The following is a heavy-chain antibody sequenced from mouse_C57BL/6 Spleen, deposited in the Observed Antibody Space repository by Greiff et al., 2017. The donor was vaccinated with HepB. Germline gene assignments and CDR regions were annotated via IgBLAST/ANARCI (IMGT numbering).Heavy chain of an antibody. D-gene: IGHD1-1*01. CDR2: IYPGDGDT. V-gene: IGHV1-82*01. J-gene: IGHJ1*03. Sequence: VQLQQSGPELVKPGASVKISCKASGYAFSSSWMNWVKQRPGKGLEWIGQIYPGDGDTNYNGKFKGKATLTADKSSSTAYMQLSSLTSEDSAVYFCARSPITTVVEGYFDVWGTGTTVTVSS. CDR1: GYAFSSSW. CDR3: ARSPITTVVEGYFDV.